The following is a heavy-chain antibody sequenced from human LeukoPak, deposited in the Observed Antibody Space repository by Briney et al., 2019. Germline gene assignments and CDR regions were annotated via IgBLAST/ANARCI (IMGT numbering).Heavy chain of an antibody. J-gene: IGHJ4*02. D-gene: IGHD3-22*01. CDR2: ISSSGSTI. Sequence: GGSLRLSCAASGFTFSDYYMSWIRQAPGKGLEWVSYISSSGSTIYYADSVKGRFTISRDNAKNSLYLQMNSLRAEDTAVYYCAREKTAYYDSSGYLYYFDYWGQGTLVTVPS. V-gene: IGHV3-11*04. CDR3: AREKTAYYDSSGYLYYFDY. CDR1: GFTFSDYY.